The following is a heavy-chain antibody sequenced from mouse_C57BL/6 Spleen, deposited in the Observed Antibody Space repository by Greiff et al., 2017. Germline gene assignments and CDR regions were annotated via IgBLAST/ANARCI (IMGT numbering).Heavy chain of an antibody. D-gene: IGHD2-5*01. Sequence: VQLQQPGTELVKPGASVKLSCKASGYTFTSYWMHWVKQRPGQGLEWIGYINPNNGGTSYNQKFKGKATLTVNKSSSTAYMELRSLTSEDSAVYYCARCGSNYDYFDYWGQGTTLTVSS. CDR2: INPNNGGT. CDR3: ARCGSNYDYFDY. CDR1: GYTFTSYW. V-gene: IGHV1-53*01. J-gene: IGHJ2*01.